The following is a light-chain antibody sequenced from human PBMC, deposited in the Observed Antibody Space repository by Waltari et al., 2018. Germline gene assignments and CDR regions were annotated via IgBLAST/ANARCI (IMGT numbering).Light chain of an antibody. Sequence: EIVMTQSPATLSVSPGERATLSCRASQSVSTNFAWYQQKPGQPPRLLIYGASTRSTGVPARVSVSGSGTEFTLTISSLQSEDFAIYYCQQYNNWPETFGQGTKLEIK. CDR1: QSVSTN. CDR3: QQYNNWPET. V-gene: IGKV3-15*01. J-gene: IGKJ2*01. CDR2: GAS.